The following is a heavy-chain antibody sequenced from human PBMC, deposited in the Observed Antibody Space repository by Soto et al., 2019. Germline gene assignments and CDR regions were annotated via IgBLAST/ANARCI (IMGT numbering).Heavy chain of an antibody. D-gene: IGHD3-9*01. CDR1: GGSVSSSSYY. J-gene: IGHJ4*02. Sequence: SETLSLTCTVSGGSVSSSSYYWGWVRQPPGKGLEWIGNINYSGSTNYNPSLKSRVTISVDTSKNQFSLKLSSLAAADTAVYYCARGGRVLRYFDWSIQERYYFDYWGQGTLVTVSS. CDR2: INYSGST. V-gene: IGHV4-39*01. CDR3: ARGGRVLRYFDWSIQERYYFDY.